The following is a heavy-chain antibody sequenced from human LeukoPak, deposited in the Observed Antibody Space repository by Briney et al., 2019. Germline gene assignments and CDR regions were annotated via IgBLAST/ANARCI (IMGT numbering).Heavy chain of an antibody. CDR2: INPSGGST. CDR1: GYTFTSYY. CDR3: ARGGWYYYDSSGYYLIDN. Sequence: ASVKVSCKASGYTFTSYYMHWVRQAPGQGLEWMGIINPSGGSTSYAQKFQGRVTMTRDTSTSTVYMELSSLRSDDTALYYCARGGWYYYDSSGYYLIDNWGQGTLVTVSS. J-gene: IGHJ4*02. V-gene: IGHV1-46*01. D-gene: IGHD3-22*01.